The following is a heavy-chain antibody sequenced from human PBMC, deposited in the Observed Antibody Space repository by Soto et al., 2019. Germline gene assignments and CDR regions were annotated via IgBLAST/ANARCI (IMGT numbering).Heavy chain of an antibody. CDR3: ARDVGYLRVPTALSDGMDV. J-gene: IGHJ6*02. CDR2: INPGSGDT. CDR1: GYTFTGYY. Sequence: ASVKVSCKASGYTFTGYYLHWLRQAPGQGLEWMGWINPGSGDTNYAQNFQDRVTMIRDTSISTAYLELSRLRSDDMAVYYCARDVGYLRVPTALSDGMDVWGQGTTVTVSS. D-gene: IGHD2-2*01. V-gene: IGHV1-2*02.